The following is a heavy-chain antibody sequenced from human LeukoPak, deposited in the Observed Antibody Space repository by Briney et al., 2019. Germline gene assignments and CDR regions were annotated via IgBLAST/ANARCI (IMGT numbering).Heavy chain of an antibody. CDR3: ARDACSSTSCVRFDY. CDR2: ISSSSSTI. D-gene: IGHD2-2*01. V-gene: IGHV3-48*02. J-gene: IGHJ4*02. Sequence: GGSLRLSCVASGFTLSSYSMNWVRQAPGKGLEWVSYISSSSSTIYYADSVKGRFTISRDNAKNSLYLQMNSLRDEDTAVYYCARDACSSTSCVRFDYWGQGTLVTVSS. CDR1: GFTLSSYS.